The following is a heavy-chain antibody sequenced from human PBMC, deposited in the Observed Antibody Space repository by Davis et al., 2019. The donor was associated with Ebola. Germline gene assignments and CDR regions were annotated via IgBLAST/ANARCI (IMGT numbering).Heavy chain of an antibody. CDR3: ARHFEYSSSSIDY. Sequence: PSETLSLTCTVSGGSISSSSYYWGWIRQPPGKGLEWIGSIYYSGSTYYNPSLKSRVTISVDTSKNQFSLKLSSVTAADTAVYYCARHFEYSSSSIDYWGQGTLVTVSS. CDR1: GGSISSSSYY. V-gene: IGHV4-39*01. J-gene: IGHJ4*02. D-gene: IGHD6-6*01. CDR2: IYYSGST.